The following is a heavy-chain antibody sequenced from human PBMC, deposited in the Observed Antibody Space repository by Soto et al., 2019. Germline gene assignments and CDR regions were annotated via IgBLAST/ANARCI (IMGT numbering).Heavy chain of an antibody. D-gene: IGHD3-22*01. J-gene: IGHJ4*02. CDR3: ARSDSSGYYFGY. CDR1: GGSISSGGYY. V-gene: IGHV4-31*03. Sequence: QVQLQESGPGLVKPSQTLSLTCTVSGGSISSGGYYWSWIRQLPGKGLEWIGYIYSSGSTYYNRSLKSRVTISLDTSKNHFSLNLSSVTAADTAVYYCARSDSSGYYFGYWGQGTLVTDSS. CDR2: IYSSGST.